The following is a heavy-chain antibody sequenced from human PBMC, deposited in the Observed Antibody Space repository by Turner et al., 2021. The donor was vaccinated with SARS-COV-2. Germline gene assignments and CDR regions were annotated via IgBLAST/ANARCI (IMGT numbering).Heavy chain of an antibody. Sequence: EVQLVESGGGWVQPGGSLRRACAASGFTFSSYEMNWVRQAPGKGLEWVSYISSSGSTIYYADSVKGRFTISRDNAKNSLYLQMNSLRAEDTAVYYCARDRSITVTTIGIDYWGQGTLVTVSS. V-gene: IGHV3-48*03. D-gene: IGHD4-17*01. CDR3: ARDRSITVTTIGIDY. CDR1: GFTFSSYE. CDR2: ISSSGSTI. J-gene: IGHJ4*02.